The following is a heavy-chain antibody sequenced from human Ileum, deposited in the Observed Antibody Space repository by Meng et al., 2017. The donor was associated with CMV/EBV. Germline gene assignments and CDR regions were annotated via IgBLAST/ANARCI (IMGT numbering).Heavy chain of an antibody. Sequence: GSISSGDYYWSRIRQPPGKGLEWIGYIYYSGSTYYNPSLRSRVTISVDTSKNQFSLKLSSVTAADTAVYYCARGRNKQTQTSNWFDPWGQGTLVTVSS. D-gene: IGHD6-13*01. CDR1: GSISSGDYY. V-gene: IGHV4-30-4*08. CDR2: IYYSGST. J-gene: IGHJ5*02. CDR3: ARGRNKQTQTSNWFDP.